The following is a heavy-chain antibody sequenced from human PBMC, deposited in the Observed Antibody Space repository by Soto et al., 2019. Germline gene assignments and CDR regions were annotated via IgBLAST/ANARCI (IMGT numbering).Heavy chain of an antibody. CDR2: IIPIFGTA. J-gene: IGHJ4*02. CDR1: RGTFSSYS. Sequence: GASVKVSCKASRGTFSSYSLSWVRQAPGQGLEWMGGIIPIFGTANYAQKFQGRVTITADESTSTAYMELSSLRSEDTAVYYCAIEYSSSPPYYPIGYWGQGTLVTVSS. V-gene: IGHV1-69*13. D-gene: IGHD6-6*01. CDR3: AIEYSSSPPYYPIGY.